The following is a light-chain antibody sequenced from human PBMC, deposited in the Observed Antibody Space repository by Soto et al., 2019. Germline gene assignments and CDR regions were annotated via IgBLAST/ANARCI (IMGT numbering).Light chain of an antibody. CDR1: QSVSSNY. CDR3: QKYGGSPRVT. J-gene: IGKJ4*01. V-gene: IGKV3-20*01. Sequence: EIVLTQSPGTLSLSPGERATLSCRASQSVSSNYLAWYQQKPGQAPRLLIYGASSRATGIPDRFIGSGSGTDFTLTISTLEPEDLAVYYCQKYGGSPRVTFGGGTKVEIK. CDR2: GAS.